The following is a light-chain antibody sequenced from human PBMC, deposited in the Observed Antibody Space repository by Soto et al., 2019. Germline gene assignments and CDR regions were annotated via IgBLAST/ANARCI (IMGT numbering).Light chain of an antibody. CDR1: QSISSY. V-gene: IGKV1-39*01. CDR2: AAS. Sequence: DIQMTQSPSSLSASVGDRVTITCRASQSISSYLNWYQQKPGKAPKLLIYAASSLQSGVPSRFSGSGSGTDFNLSISSLQPEDFATYYCQQSYSTPYTFGHGTKREIK. J-gene: IGKJ2*01. CDR3: QQSYSTPYT.